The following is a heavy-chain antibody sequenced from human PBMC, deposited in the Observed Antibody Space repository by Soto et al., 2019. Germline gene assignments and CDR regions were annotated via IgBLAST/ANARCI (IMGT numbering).Heavy chain of an antibody. CDR3: ARGDCSGGSCHYFDF. V-gene: IGHV4-31*02. D-gene: IGHD2-15*01. CDR1: GGSISSGGYF. Sequence: SETLSLTCTVSGGSISSGGYFWSWIRQHPGKGLEWIGYIFYSGSTFYNPSLQSRVTTSVDTSKNQFSLKLTSVTAADTAVYYCARGDCSGGSCHYFDFWGQGTLVTVSS. CDR2: IFYSGST. J-gene: IGHJ4*02.